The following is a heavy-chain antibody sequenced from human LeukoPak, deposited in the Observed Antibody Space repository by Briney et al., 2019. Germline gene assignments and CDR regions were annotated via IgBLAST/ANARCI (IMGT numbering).Heavy chain of an antibody. CDR3: VLTVVNAFDI. V-gene: IGHV3-7*03. J-gene: IGHJ3*02. D-gene: IGHD2-21*02. Sequence: GGSLRLSCEGSAFIFSGHWMNWVRQTPGKGLEWVASIKEDGSERQYVDSVKGRFSISRDNTKGSLFLQLNSLRAEDTAVYYCVLTVVNAFDIWGQGTLVTVSS. CDR1: AFIFSGHW. CDR2: IKEDGSER.